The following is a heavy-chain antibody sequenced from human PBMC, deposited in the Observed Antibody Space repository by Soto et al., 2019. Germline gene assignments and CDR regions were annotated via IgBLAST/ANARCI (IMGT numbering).Heavy chain of an antibody. J-gene: IGHJ4*02. CDR3: AASYGSGYRAFDY. D-gene: IGHD3-10*01. Sequence: QVQLVQSGTEVKKPGSSVKFSCKASGDTFSFYTINWVLQAPGLGLEWVGRINPIVSMSNYAQKFQGRVSMTADKSTSTAYMELGSLRSDDTAMYFCAASYGSGYRAFDYWGQGALVIVSS. CDR1: GDTFSFYT. CDR2: INPIVSMS. V-gene: IGHV1-69*02.